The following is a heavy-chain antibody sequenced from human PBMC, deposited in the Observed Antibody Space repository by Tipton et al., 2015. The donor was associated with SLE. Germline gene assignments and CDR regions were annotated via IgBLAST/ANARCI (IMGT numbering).Heavy chain of an antibody. CDR2: IHHSGIT. V-gene: IGHV4-38-2*02. Sequence: TLSLTCNVSGYSIRNGYYWGWIRQAPGKGLEWTGTIHHSGITYYNPSLKSRVTISVDTSKNQFSLKLRSVTAADTAVYYCARVLGVFKSYYMDVWGKGTTVTVSS. CDR1: GYSIRNGYY. D-gene: IGHD3-3*01. CDR3: ARVLGVFKSYYMDV. J-gene: IGHJ6*03.